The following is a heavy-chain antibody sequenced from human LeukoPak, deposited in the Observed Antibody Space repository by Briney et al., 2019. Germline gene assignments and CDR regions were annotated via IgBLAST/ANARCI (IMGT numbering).Heavy chain of an antibody. D-gene: IGHD5-12*01. CDR1: GGSISSGDYY. CDR3: ARRGYSNYVNWFDP. V-gene: IGHV4-30-4*01. J-gene: IGHJ5*02. CDR2: IYYTGNT. Sequence: SETLSLTCTVSGGSISSGDYYWTWIRQPPGEGLEWLGYIYYTGNTYYNPSLKSRLTMSVAMSKNQFSLRPSSVTAADTAVYYCARRGYSNYVNWFDPWGQGTLVTVSS.